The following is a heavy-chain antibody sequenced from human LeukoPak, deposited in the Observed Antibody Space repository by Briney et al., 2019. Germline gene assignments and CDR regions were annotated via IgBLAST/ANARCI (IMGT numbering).Heavy chain of an antibody. V-gene: IGHV1-2*06. Sequence: GASVKVSCKASGYTFTSYYMHWVRQAPGQGLEWMGRINPNSGGTNYAQKFQGRVTMTRDTSISTAYMELSRLRSDDTAVYYCARDLRIYSSSSHPGYWGQGTLVTVSS. J-gene: IGHJ4*02. D-gene: IGHD6-6*01. CDR2: INPNSGGT. CDR1: GYTFTSYY. CDR3: ARDLRIYSSSSHPGY.